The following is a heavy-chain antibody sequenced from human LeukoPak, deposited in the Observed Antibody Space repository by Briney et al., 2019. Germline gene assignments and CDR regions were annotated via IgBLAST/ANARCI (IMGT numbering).Heavy chain of an antibody. CDR2: MYYSGST. Sequence: PSETLSLTCTVSGGSIRSNYWSWIRQPPGKGLEWIGSMYYSGSTNYNPSLRSRVTLSVDTSKNQFSLNLTSVTAADTAVYYCARREQWLVGDDYWGQGTLVTVSS. D-gene: IGHD6-19*01. CDR3: ARREQWLVGDDY. J-gene: IGHJ4*02. V-gene: IGHV4-59*01. CDR1: GGSIRSNY.